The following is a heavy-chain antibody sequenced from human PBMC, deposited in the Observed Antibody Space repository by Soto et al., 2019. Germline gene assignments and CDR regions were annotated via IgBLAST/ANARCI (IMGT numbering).Heavy chain of an antibody. D-gene: IGHD3-9*01. V-gene: IGHV1-18*01. CDR3: ARACVPEAGKYYDILTAYSYDGSYYVMDV. CDR1: GYTFTGYG. Sequence: QVQLVQSGAELKKPGASVKVSCRASGYTFTGYGISWVRQAPGQGLEWMGWISGYSGNTKFAERLQGRVTMTTDTSTSTASMELRSLTSDGTAVYYCARACVPEAGKYYDILTAYSYDGSYYVMDVWGQGTAVTVSS. J-gene: IGHJ6*02. CDR2: ISGYSGNT.